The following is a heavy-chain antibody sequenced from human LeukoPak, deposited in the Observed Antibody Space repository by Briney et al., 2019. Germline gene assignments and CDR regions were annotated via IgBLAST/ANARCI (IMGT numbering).Heavy chain of an antibody. CDR1: GFTFTSYW. V-gene: IGHV3-7*01. J-gene: IGHJ4*02. D-gene: IGHD6-13*01. Sequence: PGGSLRLSCAASGFTFTSYWMSWVRQAPGKGLEWVANIKQDGSDKYYVDSVKGRFTISRDNAKNSLFLQMNSLRAEDTAVYYCARLSTAAIDSDYWGQGTLVTVSS. CDR3: ARLSTAAIDSDY. CDR2: IKQDGSDK.